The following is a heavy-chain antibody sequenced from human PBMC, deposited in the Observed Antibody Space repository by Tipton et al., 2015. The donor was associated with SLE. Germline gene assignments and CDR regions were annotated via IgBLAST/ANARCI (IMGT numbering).Heavy chain of an antibody. CDR1: GGSISGYY. CDR3: ARLTPWGYDY. Sequence: TLSLTCTVSGGSISGYYWSWIRQPPGKGLMLIGSISYSGATSYNPSLKSRVTISVDTSKNHFSLSLISVTAADTAVYYCARLTPWGYDYWGPGMLVTVSS. V-gene: IGHV4-59*12. CDR2: ISYSGAT. J-gene: IGHJ4*02. D-gene: IGHD7-27*01.